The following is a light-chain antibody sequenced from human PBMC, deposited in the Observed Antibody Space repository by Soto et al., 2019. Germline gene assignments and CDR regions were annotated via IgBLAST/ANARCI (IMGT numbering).Light chain of an antibody. V-gene: IGLV2-14*03. CDR3: SSYTTSNTRQIV. J-gene: IGLJ1*01. Sequence: QSVLTQPASVSGSPGQSITISCTGTSSDVGGYNYVSWYQHHPGKAPKLMIFDVSNRPSGVSNRFSGSKSGNTASLTISGIQPEDDADYYCSSYTTSNTRQIVFGTGTKVTVL. CDR1: SSDVGGYNY. CDR2: DVS.